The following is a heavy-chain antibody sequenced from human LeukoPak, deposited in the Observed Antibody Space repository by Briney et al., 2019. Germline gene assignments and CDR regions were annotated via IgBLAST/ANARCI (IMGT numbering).Heavy chain of an antibody. CDR2: ISGSGANT. CDR3: ARRKYDSSGFDY. D-gene: IGHD3-22*01. J-gene: IGHJ4*02. V-gene: IGHV3-23*01. CDR1: GFTFSSYW. Sequence: PGGSLRLSCAASGFTFSSYWMSWVRQAPGKGLEWVSAISGSGANTYYSDSVKGRFTISRDNSKDTLYLQMNSLRAEDTAIYFCARRKYDSSGFDYWGQETLVTVSS.